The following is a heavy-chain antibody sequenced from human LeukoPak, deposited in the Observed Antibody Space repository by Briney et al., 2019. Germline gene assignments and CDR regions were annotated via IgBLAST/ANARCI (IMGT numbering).Heavy chain of an antibody. Sequence: SEALSLTCTVSGGSISSGGYYWSWIRQHPGKGLEWIGYIYYSGSTYYNPSLKSRVTISVDTSKNQFSLKLSSVTAADTAVYYCARITGAAYGDSNWFDPWGQGTLVTVSS. V-gene: IGHV4-31*03. CDR1: GGSISSGGYY. D-gene: IGHD4-17*01. CDR2: IYYSGST. J-gene: IGHJ5*02. CDR3: ARITGAAYGDSNWFDP.